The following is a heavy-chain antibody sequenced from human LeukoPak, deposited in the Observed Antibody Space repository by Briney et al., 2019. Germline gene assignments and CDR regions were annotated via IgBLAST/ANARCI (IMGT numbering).Heavy chain of an antibody. CDR1: GFTFNGYA. CDR3: ARDHSGYSYGYTNY. J-gene: IGHJ4*02. Sequence: GGSLRLSCAASGFTFNGYAMNWARQAPGQGLEWVSSISGSGGSTFYADPVKGRFSVSRDNSKNTLYLEMNSLRAEDTAVYYCARDHSGYSYGYTNYWGQGTLVTVSS. CDR2: ISGSGGST. D-gene: IGHD5-18*01. V-gene: IGHV3-23*01.